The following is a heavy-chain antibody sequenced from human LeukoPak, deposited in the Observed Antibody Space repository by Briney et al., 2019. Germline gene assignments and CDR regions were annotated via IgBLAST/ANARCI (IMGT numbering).Heavy chain of an antibody. D-gene: IGHD4-23*01. V-gene: IGHV3-53*01. CDR2: IYSGGST. Sequence: GGSLRLSCTASEFTFSTYDINWVRQAPGKGLEWVSLIYSGGSTYYADSVKGRFTISRDNSKNTLYLQMNSLRAEDTAVYYCARGVERWYFDYWGQGTLVTVSS. J-gene: IGHJ4*02. CDR1: EFTFSTYD. CDR3: ARGVERWYFDY.